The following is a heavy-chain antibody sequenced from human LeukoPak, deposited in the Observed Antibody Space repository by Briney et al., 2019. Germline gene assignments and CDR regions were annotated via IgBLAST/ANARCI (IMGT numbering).Heavy chain of an antibody. Sequence: VASVKVSCKASGYTFTGYYMHWVRQAPGQGLEWVGWINPVSGGPKFAQKFQGRVTMTRDTSISTAYLELSRLRFDDTAIYYCARGDYYGSEAYAPFDYWGRGTLVTVSS. V-gene: IGHV1-2*02. J-gene: IGHJ4*02. D-gene: IGHD3-10*01. CDR1: GYTFTGYY. CDR2: INPVSGGP. CDR3: ARGDYYGSEAYAPFDY.